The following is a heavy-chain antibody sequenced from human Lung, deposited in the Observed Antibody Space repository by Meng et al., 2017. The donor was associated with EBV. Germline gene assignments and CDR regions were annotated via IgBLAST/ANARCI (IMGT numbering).Heavy chain of an antibody. V-gene: IGHV1-8*01. CDR2: MSPNSGKT. J-gene: IGHJ4*02. CDR1: GYTFSTYD. D-gene: IGHD5-12*01. CDR3: VSGYSGYV. Sequence: QVTGVEWGAEVEKPGASVKVSCKASGYTFSTYDMNWVRQATGQGLEWMGWMSPNSGKTGYAEKFQGRVTMTANTSISTAYMDLSSLRSEDTAVYYCVSGYSGYVWGQGTLVTVSS.